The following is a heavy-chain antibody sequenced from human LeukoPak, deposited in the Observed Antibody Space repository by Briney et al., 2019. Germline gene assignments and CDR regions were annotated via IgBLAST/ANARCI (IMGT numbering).Heavy chain of an antibody. Sequence: GGSLRLSCAASGFTFSSHAMSWVRQAPGKGLEWVSTISGSGDSTNYADSVKGRYTISRDNSKNTLYLQMNSLRAEDTAVYYCAKGSYSSGWYESDYWGQGTLVTVSS. CDR1: GFTFSSHA. V-gene: IGHV3-23*01. CDR2: ISGSGDST. D-gene: IGHD6-19*01. CDR3: AKGSYSSGWYESDY. J-gene: IGHJ4*02.